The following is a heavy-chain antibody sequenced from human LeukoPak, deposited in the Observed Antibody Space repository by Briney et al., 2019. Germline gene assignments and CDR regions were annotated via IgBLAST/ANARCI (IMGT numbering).Heavy chain of an antibody. CDR1: GFTFSTNY. D-gene: IGHD6-13*01. Sequence: GGSLRLSCTASGFTFSTNYMDWVRQAPGKGLEWVSVLYSGGWANYSDSVKGRFTISSDNSKNTLYLQMNSLRAEDTAVYFCARGTAQLAAAGLLDSWGQGTLVTVSS. J-gene: IGHJ4*02. CDR2: LYSGGWA. CDR3: ARGTAQLAAAGLLDS. V-gene: IGHV3-53*01.